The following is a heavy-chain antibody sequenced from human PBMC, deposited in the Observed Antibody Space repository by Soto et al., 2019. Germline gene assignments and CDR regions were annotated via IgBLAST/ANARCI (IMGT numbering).Heavy chain of an antibody. D-gene: IGHD3-10*01. CDR1: GFVFKDSS. V-gene: IGHV3-73*01. CDR2: IRDRAYNYAT. CDR3: TRLISAAQDY. Sequence: GGSLRLSCAASGFVFKDSSIHWVRQASGKGLEWVGRIRDRAYNYATAYTASVKGRFTISRDDSNNTAYLQMTSLKTEDTAIYYCTRLISAAQDYWGQGTLVTVS. J-gene: IGHJ4*02.